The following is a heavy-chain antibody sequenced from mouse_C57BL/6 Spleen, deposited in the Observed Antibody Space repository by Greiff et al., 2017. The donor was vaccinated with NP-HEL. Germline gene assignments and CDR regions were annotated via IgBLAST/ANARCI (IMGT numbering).Heavy chain of an antibody. CDR3: ATGTGDWYFDV. V-gene: IGHV1-7*01. J-gene: IGHJ1*03. CDR2: INPSSGYT. Sequence: QVQLKESGAELAKPGASVKLSCKASGYTFTSYWMHWVKQRPGQGLEWIGYINPSSGYTKYNQKFKDKATLTADKSSSTAYMQLSSLTYEDSAVYYCATGTGDWYFDVWGTGTTVTVSS. D-gene: IGHD4-1*01. CDR1: GYTFTSYW.